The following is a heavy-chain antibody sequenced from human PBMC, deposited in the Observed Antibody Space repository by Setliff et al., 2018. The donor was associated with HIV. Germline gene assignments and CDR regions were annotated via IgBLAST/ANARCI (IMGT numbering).Heavy chain of an antibody. V-gene: IGHV4-34*01. Sequence: SETLSLTCAVYGGSFSDYYWTWIRQPPGKGLEWIGEINHSGSSNYNSSLKSRVTISLDASRNQFSLELISVTAADTAVYYCAGGPGTTSIDYWAQGTLVTVSS. CDR1: GGSFSDYY. CDR3: AGGPGTTSIDY. CDR2: INHSGSS. J-gene: IGHJ4*02. D-gene: IGHD1-26*01.